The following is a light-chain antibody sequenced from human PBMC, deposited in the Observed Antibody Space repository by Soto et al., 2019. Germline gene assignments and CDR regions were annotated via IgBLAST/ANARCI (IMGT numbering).Light chain of an antibody. Sequence: LTQPASVAGSPGQSITISCTGTSSDGGSYNLVSWYQQHPGKAPKLMIYEVSKRPSGVSNRFSGSKSGNTASLTISGLQAEDEADYYCCSYAGSSTFLYVFGTGTKVTVL. J-gene: IGLJ1*01. V-gene: IGLV2-23*02. CDR3: CSYAGSSTFLYV. CDR2: EVS. CDR1: SSDGGSYNL.